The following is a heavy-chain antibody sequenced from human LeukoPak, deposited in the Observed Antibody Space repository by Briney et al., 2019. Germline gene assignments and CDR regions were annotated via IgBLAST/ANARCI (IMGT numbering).Heavy chain of an antibody. J-gene: IGHJ3*02. D-gene: IGHD4-17*01. CDR1: GGSISSGDYY. V-gene: IGHV4-30-4*01. Sequence: SQTLSLTCTVSGGSISSGDYYWSWIRQPPGKGLEWIGYIYYSGSTYYNPFLKSRVTISVDTSKNQFFLKLSSVTAADTAVYYCAREKVTTYAFDIWGQGTMVTVSS. CDR2: IYYSGST. CDR3: AREKVTTYAFDI.